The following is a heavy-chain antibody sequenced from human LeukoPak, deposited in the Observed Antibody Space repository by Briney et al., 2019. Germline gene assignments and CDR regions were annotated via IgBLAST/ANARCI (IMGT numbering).Heavy chain of an antibody. CDR3: ARHAERYFDSYMDV. Sequence: GESLKISCKGSGYSFTSYWIAWVRQMPGKGLEWMGIIYPGGSDTRYSPSFQGQVTISADKSISTAYLQWSSLEASDTAMYYCARHAERYFDSYMDVWGKGTTVTVSS. CDR1: GYSFTSYW. V-gene: IGHV5-51*01. CDR2: IYPGGSDT. D-gene: IGHD3-9*01. J-gene: IGHJ6*03.